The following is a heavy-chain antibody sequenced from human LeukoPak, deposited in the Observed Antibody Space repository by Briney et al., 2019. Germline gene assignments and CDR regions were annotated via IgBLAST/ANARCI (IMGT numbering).Heavy chain of an antibody. V-gene: IGHV4-39*07. D-gene: IGHD6-19*01. CDR3: ARGPNSTGWYPH. CDR2: IYYSGST. Sequence: SETLSFTCTVSGGSISSSSYYWGWIRQPPGKGLEWIGSIYYSGSTNYNPSLKSRVTISVDTSKNQFSLKLTSVTAADAAIYYCARGPNSTGWYPHWGQGTLVTVSS. J-gene: IGHJ4*02. CDR1: GGSISSSSYY.